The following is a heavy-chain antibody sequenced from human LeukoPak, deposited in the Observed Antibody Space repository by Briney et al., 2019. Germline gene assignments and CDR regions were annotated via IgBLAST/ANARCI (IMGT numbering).Heavy chain of an antibody. V-gene: IGHV3-9*03. J-gene: IGHJ4*02. CDR2: ISWNSGSI. Sequence: GGSLRLSCAASGFTFDDYAMHWVRQAPGKGLEWVSGISWNSGSIGHADSVKGRFTISRDNAKNSLYLQMNSLRAEDMALYYCAKEGTITYSSGWYFDYWGQGTLVTVSS. D-gene: IGHD6-19*01. CDR3: AKEGTITYSSGWYFDY. CDR1: GFTFDDYA.